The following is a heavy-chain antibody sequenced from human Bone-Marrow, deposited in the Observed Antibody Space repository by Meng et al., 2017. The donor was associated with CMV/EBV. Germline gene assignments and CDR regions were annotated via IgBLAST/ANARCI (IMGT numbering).Heavy chain of an antibody. CDR2: LHPTGGST. CDR1: GYTVTSRY. CDR3: ARDRGSGPYYFDL. J-gene: IGHJ4*02. Sequence: ASGYTVTSRYIHWVRQAPGQGLEWLGILHPTGGSTSFAQKFQGRVTMTGDTSTSTVYMELNSLTSEDTAVYYCARDRGSGPYYFDLWGQGTLVTVSS. V-gene: IGHV1-46*01. D-gene: IGHD6-19*01.